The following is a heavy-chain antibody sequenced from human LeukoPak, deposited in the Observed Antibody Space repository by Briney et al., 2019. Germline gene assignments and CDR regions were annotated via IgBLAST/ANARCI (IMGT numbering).Heavy chain of an antibody. CDR2: MNPNTGRT. CDR3: ARLSQTPDYYTLGGYYYLGY. V-gene: IGHV1-8*01. J-gene: IGHJ4*02. CDR1: RYTFTSYD. Sequence: ASVKVSCKASRYTFTSYDINWVREAAGHGLEWMGWMNPNTGRTGFAQKFQGRITMTRDTSINTAYMELTNLRSEDTAIYYCARLSQTPDYYTLGGYYYLGYWGQGTPVTVSS. D-gene: IGHD3-10*01.